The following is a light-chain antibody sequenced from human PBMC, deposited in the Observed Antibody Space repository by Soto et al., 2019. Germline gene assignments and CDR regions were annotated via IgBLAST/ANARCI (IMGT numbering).Light chain of an antibody. CDR1: EYIGTW. CDR2: AAC. J-gene: IGKJ4*01. Sequence: DIQMTQSPSSVSASVGDTVTITCRASEYIGTWLAWYQQQPGKAPNLLISAACSLQSGVPTMFSGSGSGTDFTLTISSLQPEDFATYFCQQGASFPLAFGGGTKVEIK. CDR3: QQGASFPLA. V-gene: IGKV1-12*01.